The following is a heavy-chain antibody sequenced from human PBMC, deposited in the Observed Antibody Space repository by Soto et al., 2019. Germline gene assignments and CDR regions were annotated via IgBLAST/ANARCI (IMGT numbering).Heavy chain of an antibody. D-gene: IGHD2-15*01. CDR2: MNPNSGNT. Sequence: QVQLVQSGAEVKKPGASVKVSCKASGYTFTSYDINWVRQATGQGLEWMGWMNPNSGNTGYAQKFQGRVTMTRNTSISTADMELSSLRSEDTAVYYCARVIVGYCSGGSCLGWDYWGQGTLVTVSS. J-gene: IGHJ4*02. CDR1: GYTFTSYD. CDR3: ARVIVGYCSGGSCLGWDY. V-gene: IGHV1-8*01.